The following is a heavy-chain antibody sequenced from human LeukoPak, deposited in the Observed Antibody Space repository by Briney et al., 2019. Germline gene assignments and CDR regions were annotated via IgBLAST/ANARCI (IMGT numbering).Heavy chain of an antibody. CDR1: GGSISSYY. CDR3: ARGGSGYDSANDWFDP. V-gene: IGHV4-59*01. CDR2: IYYSGST. J-gene: IGHJ5*02. Sequence: KPSETLSLTCTGSGGSISSYYWSWIRQPPGKGLEWIGYIYYSGSTNYNPSLKSRVTISVDTSKNQFSLKLSSVTAADTAVYYCARGGSGYDSANDWFDPWGQGTLVTVSS. D-gene: IGHD5-12*01.